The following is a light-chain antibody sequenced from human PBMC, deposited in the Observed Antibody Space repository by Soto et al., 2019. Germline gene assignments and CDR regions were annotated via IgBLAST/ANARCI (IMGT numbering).Light chain of an antibody. V-gene: IGKV3-20*01. CDR3: QQYGRSPLT. CDR2: VAY. J-gene: IGKJ4*01. Sequence: EIVLTQSPGTLSLSPGERATLSCRASQSVGRIYLAWYQQKPGQAPRRLIYVAYSRATGIPERFSGSGSGTDFTLTIRRLETEDFAVYYCQQYGRSPLTFGRGTRWIS. CDR1: QSVGRIY.